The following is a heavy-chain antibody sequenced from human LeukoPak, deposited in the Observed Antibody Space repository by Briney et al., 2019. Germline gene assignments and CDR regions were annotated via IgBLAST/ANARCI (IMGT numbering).Heavy chain of an antibody. V-gene: IGHV3-74*01. CDR1: GFTFSSYW. Sequence: VQPGGSLRLSCAASGFTFSSYWMHWVRQAPGKGLVWVSRINSDGSSTSYADSVKGRFTISRDNAKNTLYLQMNSLRAEDTAVYYCARAWATVVRKIDYWGQGTLVTVSS. CDR3: ARAWATVVRKIDY. D-gene: IGHD4-23*01. CDR2: INSDGSST. J-gene: IGHJ4*02.